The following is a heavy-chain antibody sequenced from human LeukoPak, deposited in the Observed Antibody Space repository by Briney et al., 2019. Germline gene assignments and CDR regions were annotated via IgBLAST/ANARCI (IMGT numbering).Heavy chain of an antibody. J-gene: IGHJ5*02. D-gene: IGHD1-7*01. CDR3: ARPTAWVNYFDP. Sequence: SETLSLTCAVFGGSFSGHYWTWIRQPPGKGLEWIGEINHSGGTNYNPSLKSRVTISVDTSKNQFSLKLSSLTAADTAVYYCARPTAWVNYFDPWGQGTLVTVSS. V-gene: IGHV4-34*01. CDR2: INHSGGT. CDR1: GGSFSGHY.